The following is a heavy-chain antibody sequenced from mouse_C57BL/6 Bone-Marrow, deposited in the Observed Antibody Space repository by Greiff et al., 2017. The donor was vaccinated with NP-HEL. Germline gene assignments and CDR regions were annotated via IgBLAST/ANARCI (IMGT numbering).Heavy chain of an antibody. J-gene: IGHJ1*03. V-gene: IGHV5-16*01. CDR3: ERDITTVVAHWYFDV. CDR1: GFTFSDYY. CDR2: INYDGSST. D-gene: IGHD1-1*01. Sequence: EVQLVESEGGLVQPGSSMKLSCTASGFTFSDYYMAWVRQVPEKGLEWVANINYDGSSTYYLDSLKSRFIISRDNAKNILYLQMSSLKSEDTATYYCERDITTVVAHWYFDVWGTGTTVTVSS.